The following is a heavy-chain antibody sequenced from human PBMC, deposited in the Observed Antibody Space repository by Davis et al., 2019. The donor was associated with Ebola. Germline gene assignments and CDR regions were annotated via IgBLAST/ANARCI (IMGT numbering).Heavy chain of an antibody. Sequence: GESLKISCAASGFTFSLFAMHWVRQAPGKGLEWVAVVSYDGRHKYYADSVKGRFTISRDNAKNSLYLQMNSLRAEDTAVYYCAKEIRYCSGGSCKFDYWGQGTLVTVSS. D-gene: IGHD2-15*01. CDR2: VSYDGRHK. V-gene: IGHV3-30*18. CDR3: AKEIRYCSGGSCKFDY. J-gene: IGHJ4*02. CDR1: GFTFSLFA.